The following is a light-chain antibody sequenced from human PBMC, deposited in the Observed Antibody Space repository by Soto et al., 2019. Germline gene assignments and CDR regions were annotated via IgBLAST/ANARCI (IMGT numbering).Light chain of an antibody. Sequence: QSVRPQPPSVSGAQGQRVTISCTGCSSNVGAGCEVHWYQHLPGKAPKLLIYGNTNRPSGVPDRFSGSKSGTSASLAITGLQAEDEADYYRQSYDSSLSAPYVFGGGTKLTVL. CDR2: GNT. CDR1: SSNVGAGCE. J-gene: IGLJ1*01. CDR3: QSYDSSLSAPYV. V-gene: IGLV1-40*01.